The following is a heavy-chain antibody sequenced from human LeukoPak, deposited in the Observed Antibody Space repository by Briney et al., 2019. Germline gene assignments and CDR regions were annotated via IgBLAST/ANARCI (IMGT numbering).Heavy chain of an antibody. J-gene: IGHJ5*02. CDR2: INTNTGTP. CDR3: ARRPYCTNGVCYGELGFDP. CDR1: GYTFTNYA. Sequence: ASVKVSCKASGYTFTNYAINWARQAPGQGLEWMGWINTNTGTPTSAQGFTGRFVFSLDTSVNTAYLQISSLKAEDTAVYYCARRPYCTNGVCYGELGFDPWGQGTLVTVSS. D-gene: IGHD2-8*01. V-gene: IGHV7-4-1*02.